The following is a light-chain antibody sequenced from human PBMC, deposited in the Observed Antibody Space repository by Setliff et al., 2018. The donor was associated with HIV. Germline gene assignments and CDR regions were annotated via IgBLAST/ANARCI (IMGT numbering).Light chain of an antibody. J-gene: IGLJ1*01. CDR2: GNT. CDR3: QSHDSTLSGPV. Sequence: QSVLTQPPSVSGAPGQRVTISCTGNNSNIGAGYDVHWYQRLPGTAPKLLIYGNTNRPSGVPDRFSGSKSGTSASLAITGLQAEDEADYYRQSHDSTLSGPVFGTGTKVTVL. CDR1: NSNIGAGYD. V-gene: IGLV1-40*01.